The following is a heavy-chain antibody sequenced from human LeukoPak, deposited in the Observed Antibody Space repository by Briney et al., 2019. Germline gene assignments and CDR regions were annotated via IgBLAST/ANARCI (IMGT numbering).Heavy chain of an antibody. J-gene: IGHJ4*02. D-gene: IGHD6-13*01. CDR1: GGTFSSYA. CDR2: IIPIFGTA. CDR3: ARDGPMAATGTLNY. V-gene: IGHV1-69*05. Sequence: ASVKVSCKASGGTFSSYAISWVRQAPGQGLEWMGGIIPIFGTANYAQKFQGRVTITTDESTSTAYMELSSLRSEDTAVYYCARDGPMAATGTLNYWGQGTLVTVSS.